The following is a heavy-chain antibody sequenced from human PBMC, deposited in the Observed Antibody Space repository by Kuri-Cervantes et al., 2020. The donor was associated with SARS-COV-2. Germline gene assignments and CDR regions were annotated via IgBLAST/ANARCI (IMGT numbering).Heavy chain of an antibody. J-gene: IGHJ6*03. V-gene: IGHV4-34*01. Sequence: SQTLSLTCALYYGTLTGYQWSWIRQPPGKGLEWIGGINHRGDTYYNPSLEGRVTISRDTSENKFSLRLSSVTAADTAVYYCARQSSTRRYYDFWTGDMDVWGKGTTVTVSS. CDR1: YGTLTGYQ. CDR3: ARQSSTRRYYDFWTGDMDV. D-gene: IGHD3-3*01. CDR2: INHRGDT.